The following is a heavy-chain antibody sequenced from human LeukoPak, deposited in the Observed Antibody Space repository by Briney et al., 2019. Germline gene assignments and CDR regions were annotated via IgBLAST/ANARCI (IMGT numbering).Heavy chain of an antibody. V-gene: IGHV4-38-2*02. CDR3: ARIRGGITPIDY. J-gene: IGHJ4*02. CDR2: MYHSGST. D-gene: IGHD3-3*01. CDR1: GYSISSGYY. Sequence: PSETLSLTCTVSGYSISSGYYWGWIRQPPGKGLEWIGNMYHSGSTYYNPSLKSRVTISVDTSKNQFSLKLSSVTAADTAVYYCARIRGGITPIDYWGQGTLVTVSS.